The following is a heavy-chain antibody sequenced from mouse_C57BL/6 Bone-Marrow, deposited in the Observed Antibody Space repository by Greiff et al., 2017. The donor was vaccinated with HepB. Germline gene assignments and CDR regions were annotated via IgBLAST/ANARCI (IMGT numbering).Heavy chain of an antibody. CDR1: GYSITSGYD. J-gene: IGHJ3*01. Sequence: EVKLVESGPGMVKPSQSLSLTCTVTGYSITSGYDWHWIRHFPGNKLEWMGYISYSGSTNYNPSLKSRISITHDTSKNHFFLKLNSVTTEDTATYYCARGGLRLWFAYWGQGTLVTVSA. V-gene: IGHV3-1*01. CDR3: ARGGLRLWFAY. CDR2: ISYSGST. D-gene: IGHD2-4*01.